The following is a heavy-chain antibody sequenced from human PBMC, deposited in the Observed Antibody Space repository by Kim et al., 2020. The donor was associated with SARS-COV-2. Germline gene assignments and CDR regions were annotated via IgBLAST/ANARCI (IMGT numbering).Heavy chain of an antibody. V-gene: IGHV3-7*03. D-gene: IGHD3-16*01. Sequence: GGSLRLSCAASGFTFSSDWMSWVRQAPGKGLEWVAKIKQDGSEKYYVDSVKGRFTISRDNAKNSLYLQMNSLRAEDTAVYYCARAGARVGAFLYYYYGMDVWGQGTTVTVSS. CDR3: ARAGARVGAFLYYYYGMDV. CDR2: IKQDGSEK. J-gene: IGHJ6*02. CDR1: GFTFSSDW.